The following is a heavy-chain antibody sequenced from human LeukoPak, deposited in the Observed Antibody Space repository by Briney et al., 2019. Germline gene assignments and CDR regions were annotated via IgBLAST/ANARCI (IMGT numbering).Heavy chain of an antibody. Sequence: ARSLSPSCAAPGVTFISAAMRWGCQAPGKGLEWVSVIGGSGFSTYYADSVKGRFTISRDNSENTVYLQMNALRAEDTAVYYCAKPFHDLYCSGGSCYWNCAYCGEGTLVTVSS. J-gene: IGHJ4*02. CDR2: IGGSGFST. V-gene: IGHV3-23*01. CDR3: AKPFHDLYCSGGSCYWNCAY. D-gene: IGHD2-15*01. CDR1: GVTFISAA.